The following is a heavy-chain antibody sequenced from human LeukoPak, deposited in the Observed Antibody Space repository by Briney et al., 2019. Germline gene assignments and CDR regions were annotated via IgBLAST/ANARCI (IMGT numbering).Heavy chain of an antibody. D-gene: IGHD3-10*01. Sequence: ASVKVSCKASGYTFTGYYMHWVRQAPGQGLEWMGRINPNSGGTNYAQKFQGRVTMTRDTSISTAYMELSRLRSDDTAVYYCAXXAXXTXXWGDRGXGTLVTVSS. J-gene: IGHJ4*02. V-gene: IGHV1-2*06. CDR1: GYTFTGYY. CDR3: AXXAXXTXXWGD. CDR2: INPNSGGT.